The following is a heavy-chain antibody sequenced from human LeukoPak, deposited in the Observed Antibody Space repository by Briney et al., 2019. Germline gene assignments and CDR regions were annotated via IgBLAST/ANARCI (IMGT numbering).Heavy chain of an antibody. CDR1: GGSISSDDYY. Sequence: KPSETLSLTCTVSGGSISSDDYYWNWIRQPPGKGLEWIGYIYYSGTTYYNPSLKSRITISVDTSKNQFSLKLSSVTAADTAVYYCARGNAAIGYFYFHYWGQGALVTVSS. CDR2: IYYSGTT. CDR3: ARGNAAIGYFYFHY. D-gene: IGHD2/OR15-2a*01. J-gene: IGHJ4*02. V-gene: IGHV4-30-4*01.